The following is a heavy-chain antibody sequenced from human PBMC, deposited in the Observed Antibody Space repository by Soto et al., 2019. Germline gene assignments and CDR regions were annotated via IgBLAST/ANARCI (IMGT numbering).Heavy chain of an antibody. D-gene: IGHD6-13*01. Sequence: ASVKVSCKASGYTFTSYDINWVRQATGQGLEWMGWMNPNSGNTGYAQKFQGRVTMTRNTSISTAYMELGSLRSEDTAVYYCARAPLSSSSWFSYYYYMDVWGKGTTVTVSS. CDR1: GYTFTSYD. CDR2: MNPNSGNT. J-gene: IGHJ6*03. CDR3: ARAPLSSSSWFSYYYYMDV. V-gene: IGHV1-8*01.